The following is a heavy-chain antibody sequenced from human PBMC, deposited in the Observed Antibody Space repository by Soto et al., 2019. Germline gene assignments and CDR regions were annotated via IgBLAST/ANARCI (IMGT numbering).Heavy chain of an antibody. D-gene: IGHD3-3*01. J-gene: IGHJ6*02. CDR2: INGNGRKT. Sequence: EEQLLESGGDLVQPGGSLKLSCAASGFTFSSYAMNWVRQAPGKGLEWVSSINGNGRKTSYADSVRGRFTISRDNSKKTLFLPVNSLRAEDTAVYYCVKDLNFDFWTGYRYYAMEIWGQGTTVTVS. V-gene: IGHV3-23*01. CDR1: GFTFSSYA. CDR3: VKDLNFDFWTGYRYYAMEI.